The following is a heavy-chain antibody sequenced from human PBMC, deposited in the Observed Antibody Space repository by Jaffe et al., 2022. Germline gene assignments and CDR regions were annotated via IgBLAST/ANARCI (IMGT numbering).Heavy chain of an antibody. D-gene: IGHD3-3*01. CDR3: ARGGAYYDFWSGYYENWFDP. V-gene: IGHV4-59*01. Sequence: QVQLQESGPGLVKPSETLSLTCTVSGGSISSYYWSWIRQPPGKGLEWIGYIYYSGSTNYNPSLKSRVTISVDTSKNQFSLKLSSVTAADTAVYYCARGGAYYDFWSGYYENWFDPWGQGTLVTVSS. J-gene: IGHJ5*02. CDR1: GGSISSYY. CDR2: IYYSGST.